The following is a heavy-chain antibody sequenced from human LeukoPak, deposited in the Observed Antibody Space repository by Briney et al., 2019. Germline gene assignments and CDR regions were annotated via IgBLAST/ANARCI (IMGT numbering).Heavy chain of an antibody. CDR1: GFTFSNYN. V-gene: IGHV3-48*01. D-gene: IGHD3-3*01. CDR2: ISSSSSTI. J-gene: IGHJ4*02. CDR3: ARDLLEDDY. Sequence: PGGSLRLSCAASGFTFSNYNMNWVRQAPGKGLEWVSYISSSSSTIHYAESVKGRFTISRDNARNSLYLQMNSLRAEDTAVYYCARDLLEDDYWGQGTLVTVSS.